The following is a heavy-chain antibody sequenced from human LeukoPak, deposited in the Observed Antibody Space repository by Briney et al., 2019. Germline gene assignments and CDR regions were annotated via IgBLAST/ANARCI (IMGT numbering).Heavy chain of an antibody. D-gene: IGHD4-17*01. CDR2: IIPIFGTA. CDR3: ASSTVTKRYYYYYMDV. V-gene: IGHV1-69*06. CDR1: GGTFSSYA. Sequence: GASVKVSCKASGGTFSSYAISWERQAPGQGLEWMGGIIPIFGTANYAQKFQGRVTITADKSTSTAYMELSSLRSEDTAVYYCASSTVTKRYYYYYMDVWGKGTTVIVSS. J-gene: IGHJ6*03.